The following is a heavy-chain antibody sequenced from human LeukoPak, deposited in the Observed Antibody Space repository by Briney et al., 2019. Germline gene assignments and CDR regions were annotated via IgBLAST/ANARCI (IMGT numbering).Heavy chain of an antibody. V-gene: IGHV3-30*18. CDR2: ISYDGSNK. Sequence: PGGSLRLSCAASGFTFSSYGMHWVRQAPGKGLEWVAVISYDGSNKYYADSVKGRFTISRDNSKNTLYLQMNSLRAEDTAVYYCAKDLMTYYYDSSGPDAFDIWGQGTMVTVSS. J-gene: IGHJ3*02. D-gene: IGHD3-22*01. CDR1: GFTFSSYG. CDR3: AKDLMTYYYDSSGPDAFDI.